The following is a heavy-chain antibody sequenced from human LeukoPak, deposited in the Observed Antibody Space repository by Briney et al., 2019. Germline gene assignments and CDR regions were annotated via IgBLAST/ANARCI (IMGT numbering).Heavy chain of an antibody. J-gene: IGHJ4*02. CDR1: GFTFSSYA. V-gene: IGHV3-23*01. D-gene: IGHD5-24*01. CDR2: ISGSGGST. Sequence: GGSLRLSCAASGFTFSSYAMSWVRQAPGKGLEWVSAISGSGGSTYYADSVKGRFTISRDNSKNMLYLQMNSLRAEDTAVYYCAKDGRDGYRNYYFDYWGQGTLVTVSS. CDR3: AKDGRDGYRNYYFDY.